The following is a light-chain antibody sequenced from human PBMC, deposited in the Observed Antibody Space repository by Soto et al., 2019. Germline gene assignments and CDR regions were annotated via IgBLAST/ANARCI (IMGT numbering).Light chain of an antibody. CDR1: QSSGSD. V-gene: IGKV1-39*01. CDR3: QERSG. J-gene: IGKJ4*01. CDR2: AVS. Sequence: DIQMTQSPSSLSASVGVRVTITCRASQSSGSDLNWYQQNPGRAPKLLIYAVSTLQKWFPSRFSGSGSEIDFTVTIGSLRPEDFATYYCQERSGFGGGTRVEIE.